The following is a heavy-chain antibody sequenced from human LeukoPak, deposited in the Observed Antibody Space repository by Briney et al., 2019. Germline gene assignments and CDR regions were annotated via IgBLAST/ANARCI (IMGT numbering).Heavy chain of an antibody. Sequence: GGSLRLSCAASGFTFSAYWMHWLRQVPGKGLEWVSRINNDGSSTTYADSVNGRFTISRDNAKNTLFLQMYSLRVEDTAVYYCVRDLELVYYDSTAYEYWGQGNLDTVSS. CDR3: VRDLELVYYDSTAYEY. J-gene: IGHJ4*02. V-gene: IGHV3-74*01. CDR1: GFTFSAYW. CDR2: INNDGSST. D-gene: IGHD3-22*01.